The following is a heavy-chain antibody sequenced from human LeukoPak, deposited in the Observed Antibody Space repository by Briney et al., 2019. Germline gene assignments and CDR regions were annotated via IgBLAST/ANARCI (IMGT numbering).Heavy chain of an antibody. V-gene: IGHV4-59*04. J-gene: IGHJ3*01. Sequence: GSLRLSCAASGFTVSANYMSWIRQPPGKGLEWIGTIYYSGSTYHNPSLKSRVTLSVDTSRNQFSLRLSSVDAADTAVYYCAKAGVRYFDSSGLYAFDFWGQGTTVTVSS. CDR2: IYYSGST. CDR3: AKAGVRYFDSSGLYAFDF. D-gene: IGHD3-22*01. CDR1: GFTVSANY.